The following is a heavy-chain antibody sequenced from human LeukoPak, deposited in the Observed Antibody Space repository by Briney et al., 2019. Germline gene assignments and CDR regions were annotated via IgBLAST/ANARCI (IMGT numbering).Heavy chain of an antibody. CDR1: GFPFSFYA. V-gene: IGHV3-21*05. CDR2: INYDSTDI. Sequence: GGSLRLSCAASGFPFSFYAMNGVRQAPGKGLEGVSYINYDSTDIHHADSVKGRFSISRDSARNTLYMQLSSLRSDDTAVYYCARVRPNDSSGYYHSDYWGQGTLVTVSS. D-gene: IGHD3-22*01. J-gene: IGHJ4*02. CDR3: ARVRPNDSSGYYHSDY.